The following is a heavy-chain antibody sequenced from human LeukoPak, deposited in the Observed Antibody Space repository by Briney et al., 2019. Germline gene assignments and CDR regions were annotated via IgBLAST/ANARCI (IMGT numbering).Heavy chain of an antibody. D-gene: IGHD2-15*01. CDR1: GYSINNYW. CDR2: IYPADSDI. J-gene: IGHJ5*02. Sequence: GESLKISCKGSGYSINNYWIAWVRQMPGKGLEWMGIIYPADSDIRYSPFFQGQVTISADKPISTAYLQWNSLKASDTAMYYCARQEYCSGASCYTWFDPWGQGTLVTVSS. CDR3: ARQEYCSGASCYTWFDP. V-gene: IGHV5-51*01.